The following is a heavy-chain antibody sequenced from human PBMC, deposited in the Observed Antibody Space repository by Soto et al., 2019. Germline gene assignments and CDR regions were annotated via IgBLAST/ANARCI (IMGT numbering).Heavy chain of an antibody. Sequence: QVQLQESGPGLVKPSQTLSLTCTVSGGSISSGDYYWSWIRQPPGKGLEWIGYIYYSGSTYYNPSLKSRVTISVDTSKNQFSLNLSSVTAADTAVYYCAREGLETTEDFDIWGQGTMVTVSS. D-gene: IGHD4-17*01. J-gene: IGHJ3*02. CDR3: AREGLETTEDFDI. CDR2: IYYSGST. V-gene: IGHV4-30-4*01. CDR1: GGSISSGDYY.